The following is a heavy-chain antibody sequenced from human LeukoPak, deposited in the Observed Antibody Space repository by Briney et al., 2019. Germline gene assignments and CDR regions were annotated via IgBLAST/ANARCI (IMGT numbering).Heavy chain of an antibody. V-gene: IGHV3-7*01. CDR2: LKQDGSEI. J-gene: IGHJ1*01. Sequence: GGSLRLSCAASGFTFSDYWMSWVRQAPGKGLEWVANLKQDGSEISYVHSVEGRFTISRDNARNSLYLQMNSLRDKDTAVYSCAREKYVTGEFFQHWGQGTLVTVSS. CDR1: GFTFSDYW. D-gene: IGHD3-16*01. CDR3: AREKYVTGEFFQH.